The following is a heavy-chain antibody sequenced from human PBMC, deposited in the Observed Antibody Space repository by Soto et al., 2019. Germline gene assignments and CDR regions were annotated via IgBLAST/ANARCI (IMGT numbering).Heavy chain of an antibody. CDR1: GYTFTSYG. CDR3: ARYSTQGRLDY. Sequence: ASVKVSYKASGYTFTSYGISWVRQAPGQGLEWMGWIRAYNGNTNYAQKLQGRVTMTTDTSTSTAYMELRSLRSDDTAVYYCARYSTQGRLDYWGQGTLVTVSS. V-gene: IGHV1-18*01. J-gene: IGHJ4*02. CDR2: IRAYNGNT. D-gene: IGHD2-2*01.